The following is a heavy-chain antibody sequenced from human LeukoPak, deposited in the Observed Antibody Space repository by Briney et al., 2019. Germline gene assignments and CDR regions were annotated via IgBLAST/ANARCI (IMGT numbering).Heavy chain of an antibody. Sequence: SVKVSCKASGYTFTSYGISWVRQAPGQGLEWMGGIIPIFGTANYAQKFQGRVTITADKSTSTAYMELSSLRSEDTAVYYCASNEWLVPYFDYWGQGTLVTVSS. CDR2: IIPIFGTA. J-gene: IGHJ4*02. D-gene: IGHD6-19*01. CDR1: GYTFTSYG. CDR3: ASNEWLVPYFDY. V-gene: IGHV1-69*06.